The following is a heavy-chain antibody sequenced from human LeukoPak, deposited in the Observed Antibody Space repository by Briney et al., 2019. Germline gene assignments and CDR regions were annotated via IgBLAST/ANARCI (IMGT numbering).Heavy chain of an antibody. CDR2: IWYDGSNK. CDR3: AKEGYSSSLSFDP. D-gene: IGHD6-13*01. Sequence: PGRSLRLSCAASGFTFSSYGMHWVRQAPGKGLEWVAVIWYDGSNKYYADSVKGRFTISRDNSKNTLYLQMNSLRVEDTAVYYCAKEGYSSSLSFDPWGQGTLVTVSS. V-gene: IGHV3-33*06. CDR1: GFTFSSYG. J-gene: IGHJ5*02.